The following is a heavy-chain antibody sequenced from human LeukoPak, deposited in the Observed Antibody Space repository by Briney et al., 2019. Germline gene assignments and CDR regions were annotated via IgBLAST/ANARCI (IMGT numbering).Heavy chain of an antibody. CDR1: GFTFSSYA. D-gene: IGHD2-2*01. CDR2: ISCDGSNK. Sequence: GRSLRLSCAASGFTFSSYAMHWVRQAPGKGLEWVAVISCDGSNKYYADSVKGRFTISRDNSKNTLYLQMNSLRAEDTAVYYCARDGIVVVPAAIPSSNWFDPWGQGTLVTVSS. V-gene: IGHV3-30-3*01. CDR3: ARDGIVVVPAAIPSSNWFDP. J-gene: IGHJ5*02.